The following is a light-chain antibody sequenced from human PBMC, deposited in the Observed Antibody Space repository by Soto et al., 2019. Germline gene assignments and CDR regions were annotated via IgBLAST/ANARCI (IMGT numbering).Light chain of an antibody. V-gene: IGKV1-16*02. CDR2: AAS. CDR1: QGISSY. CDR3: QHDT. Sequence: DIKLTQSLFFLSACVGERVTITCRASQGISSYLGWFQQKPGKAPKSLIYAASSLQSGVPSKFSGSGSGTDFTLTISSLQPENFATYYCQHDTFGQGTRLEI. J-gene: IGKJ5*01.